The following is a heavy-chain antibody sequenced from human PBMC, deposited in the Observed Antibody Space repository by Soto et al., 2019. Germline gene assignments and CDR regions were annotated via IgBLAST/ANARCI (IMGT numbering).Heavy chain of an antibody. J-gene: IGHJ4*02. D-gene: IGHD1-26*01. CDR1: GFTFSSYA. CDR3: AKGGGSARDFDY. Sequence: PGGSLRLSCVASGFTFSSYAMHWVRQAPGKGLEWVAVISYDGSNKYYADSVKGRFTISRDNSKNTLYLQMNSLRAEDTAVYYCAKGGGSARDFDYWGQGALVTVSS. CDR2: ISYDGSNK. V-gene: IGHV3-30-3*01.